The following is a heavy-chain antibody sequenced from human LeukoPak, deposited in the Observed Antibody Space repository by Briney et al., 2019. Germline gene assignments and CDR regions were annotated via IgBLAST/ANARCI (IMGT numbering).Heavy chain of an antibody. D-gene: IGHD3-22*01. CDR2: INTDGSST. CDR3: ARVRGYDTSDYDY. V-gene: IGHV3-74*01. Sequence: GGSLRLSCAASGFTFSSYWMHWVRQAPGKGLVWVSRINTDGSSTNYADSVKGRLSISRDNAKNTLYLQMNSLRAEDTAAYYCARVRGYDTSDYDYWGQGTLVTVSS. J-gene: IGHJ4*02. CDR1: GFTFSSYW.